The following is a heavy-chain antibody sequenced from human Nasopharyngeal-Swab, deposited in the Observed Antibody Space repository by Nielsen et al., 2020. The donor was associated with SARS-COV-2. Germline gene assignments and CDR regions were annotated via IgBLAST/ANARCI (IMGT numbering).Heavy chain of an antibody. CDR3: ARHGLGYSLYYFDY. V-gene: IGHV5-51*01. CDR1: GYSFTSYW. D-gene: IGHD3-22*01. Sequence: GESLKISCKGSGYSFTSYWIGWVRQMPGKGLEWMGIINPGDSDTRYNPSFQGQVTISADNTISTAYLQWSSLKASDTAMYYCARHGLGYSLYYFDYWGQGTLVTVSS. CDR2: INPGDSDT. J-gene: IGHJ4*02.